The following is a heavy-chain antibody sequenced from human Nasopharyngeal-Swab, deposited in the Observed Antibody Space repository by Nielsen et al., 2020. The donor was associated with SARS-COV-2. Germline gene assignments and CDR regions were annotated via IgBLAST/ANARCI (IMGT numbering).Heavy chain of an antibody. CDR1: GFTFSSYS. J-gene: IGHJ4*02. CDR2: ISRSSSSI. Sequence: GESLKISCEVSGFTFSSYSMNWVRQAPGKGLERVSSISRSSSSIYYADSVKGRFTTSRDNAKNSLYLQMNSLGVDDMAVYYCAARYCSDGRCGFDYWGQGTLVTVSS. V-gene: IGHV3-21*04. CDR3: AARYCSDGRCGFDY. D-gene: IGHD2-15*01.